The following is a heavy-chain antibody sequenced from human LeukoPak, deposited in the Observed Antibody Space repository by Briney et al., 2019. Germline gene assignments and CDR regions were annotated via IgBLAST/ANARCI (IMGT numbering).Heavy chain of an antibody. V-gene: IGHV3-15*01. D-gene: IGHD3-10*01. CDR2: IKSKTDGGTT. Sequence: GGSLRLSCAASGFTFSNAWMSWVRQAPGKGLEWVGRIKSKTDGGTTDYAAPVKGRFTISRDDSKNTLYLQMNSLKTEDTAVYYCTANYGLHYYYYMDVWGKGTTVTVSS. CDR3: TANYGLHYYYYMDV. J-gene: IGHJ6*03. CDR1: GFTFSNAW.